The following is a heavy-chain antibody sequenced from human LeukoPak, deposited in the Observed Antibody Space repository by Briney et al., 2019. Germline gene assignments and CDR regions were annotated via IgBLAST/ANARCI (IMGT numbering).Heavy chain of an antibody. CDR1: HGSIATANYF. D-gene: IGHD3-3*01. Sequence: SETLSLTCTVSHGSIATANYFWGWIRQPPGKGLEFVASIQSGGFGYKSPSLRSRVAVSTDTSKNQFSLRLDSVTAADTAVYYCVRGVSNDWYFDLWGSGALVSISS. V-gene: IGHV4-39*07. CDR2: IQSGGFG. CDR3: VRGVSNDWYFDL. J-gene: IGHJ2*01.